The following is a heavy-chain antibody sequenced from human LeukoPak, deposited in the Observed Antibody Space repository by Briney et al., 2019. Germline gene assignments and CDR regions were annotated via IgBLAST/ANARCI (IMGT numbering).Heavy chain of an antibody. CDR3: AKDDYYYDSSGYFPAPDY. Sequence: GGSLRLSCAASGFTFSSYAMHWVRQAPGKGLEWVAVISYDGSNKYYADSVKGRFTISRDNSKNTLYLQMNSLRAEDTAVYYCAKDDYYYDSSGYFPAPDYWGQGTLVTVSS. V-gene: IGHV3-30-3*01. CDR1: GFTFSSYA. D-gene: IGHD3-22*01. J-gene: IGHJ4*02. CDR2: ISYDGSNK.